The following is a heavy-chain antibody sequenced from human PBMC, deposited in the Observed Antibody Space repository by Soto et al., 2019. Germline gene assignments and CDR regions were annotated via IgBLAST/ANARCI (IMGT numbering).Heavy chain of an antibody. Sequence: QVQLQQWGAGLLKPSETLSLTCAVYGGSFSGYYWSWIRQPPGKGLAWIGEIDHSGSTNYNPSLKSRVTISVDTSKNQFSLKLSSVTAADTAVYYCAGGRRHPRVAVAGAIDYWGQGTLVTVSS. CDR1: GGSFSGYY. CDR2: IDHSGST. V-gene: IGHV4-34*01. J-gene: IGHJ4*02. D-gene: IGHD6-19*01. CDR3: AGGRRHPRVAVAGAIDY.